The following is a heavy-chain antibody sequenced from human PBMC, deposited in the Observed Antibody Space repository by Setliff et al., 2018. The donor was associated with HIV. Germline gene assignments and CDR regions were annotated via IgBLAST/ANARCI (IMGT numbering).Heavy chain of an antibody. CDR2: VYYSGST. J-gene: IGHJ4*02. V-gene: IGHV4-39*01. CDR3: ATHGAQ. Sequence: PSETLSLTCSVSGGSTSSSSYYWAGVRQPPGKGPEWIGSVYYSGSTHYDPSLKSRVTISVDTSKNQFSLKMSSVTAADTAVYYCATHGAQWGQGTLVTVPQ. CDR1: GGSTSSSSYY. D-gene: IGHD1-26*01.